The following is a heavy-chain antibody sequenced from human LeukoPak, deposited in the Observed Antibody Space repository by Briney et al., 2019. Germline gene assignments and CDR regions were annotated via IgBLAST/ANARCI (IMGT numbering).Heavy chain of an antibody. Sequence: SETLSLTCAVYGGSFSGYYWSWIRQPPGKGLEWIGEINHSGSTNYNPSLKSRVTISVDTSKNQFSLKLSSVTAADTAVYYCARGGPIWFGELYDWFDPWGQGTLVTVSS. CDR3: ARGGPIWFGELYDWFDP. V-gene: IGHV4-34*01. D-gene: IGHD3-10*01. CDR2: INHSGST. CDR1: GGSFSGYY. J-gene: IGHJ5*02.